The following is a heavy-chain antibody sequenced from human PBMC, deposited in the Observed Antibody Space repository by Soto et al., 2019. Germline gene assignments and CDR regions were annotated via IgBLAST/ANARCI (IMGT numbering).Heavy chain of an antibody. CDR2: IYYSGST. CDR3: ARDTIPSRMTTVVTPRGFGY. CDR1: GGSVSSGSYY. Sequence: SETLSLTCTVSGGSVSSGSYYWSWIRQPPGKGLEWIGYIYYSGSTNYNPSLKSRVTISVDTSKNQFSLKLSSVTAADTAVYYCARDTIPSRMTTVVTPRGFGYWGQGTLVTVSS. D-gene: IGHD4-17*01. J-gene: IGHJ4*02. V-gene: IGHV4-61*01.